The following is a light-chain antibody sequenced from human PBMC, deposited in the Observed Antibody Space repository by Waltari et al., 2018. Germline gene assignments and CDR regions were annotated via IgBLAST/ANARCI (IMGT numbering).Light chain of an antibody. CDR2: GTS. CDR1: QSVTSIS. V-gene: IGKV3-20*01. J-gene: IGKJ4*01. Sequence: EIVLTQSPATLSLSPGERATLSCRASQSVTSISFTWYQQKLGQAHRLLIYGTSSRATGIPDRFSGSGSGTDFTLTISRLEPEDFAIYYCQQYDGEVVTFGGGTKVEI. CDR3: QQYDGEVVT.